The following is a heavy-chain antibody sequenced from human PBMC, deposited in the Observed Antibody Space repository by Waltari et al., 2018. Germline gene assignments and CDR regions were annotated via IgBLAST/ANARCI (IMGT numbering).Heavy chain of an antibody. CDR1: GGSISSGGYY. Sequence: QVQLQESGPGLVKPSQTLSLTCTVSGGSISSGGYYWSWIRQHPGKGLEWIGYIYYSGCTYYNPSLKSRVTISVDTSKSQFSLKLSSVTAADTAVYYCARDGAAAGYYGMDVWGQGTTVTVSS. CDR2: IYYSGCT. CDR3: ARDGAAAGYYGMDV. V-gene: IGHV4-31*03. J-gene: IGHJ6*02. D-gene: IGHD6-13*01.